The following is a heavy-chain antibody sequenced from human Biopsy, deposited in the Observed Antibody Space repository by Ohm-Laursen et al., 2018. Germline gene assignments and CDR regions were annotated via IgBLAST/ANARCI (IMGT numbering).Heavy chain of an antibody. CDR1: GGSIISYY. CDR2: VYNGGIT. D-gene: IGHD3-3*01. J-gene: IGHJ5*02. V-gene: IGHV4-59*01. Sequence: TLSLTCSVSGGSIISYYWTWIRQPPGKGLGWIEHVYNGGITNYNPSLKSRVTISKDTSKNQFSLQVNSVTAADTAVYYCARTPRDSFWSGSYKRGLWFDPWGQGTLVIVSS. CDR3: ARTPRDSFWSGSYKRGLWFDP.